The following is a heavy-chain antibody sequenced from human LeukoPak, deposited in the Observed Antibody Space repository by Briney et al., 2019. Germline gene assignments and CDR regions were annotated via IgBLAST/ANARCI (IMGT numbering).Heavy chain of an antibody. Sequence: PGGSLRLSCAASGFTFSSYSMNWVRQAPGKGLEWVSYISSSSSTIYYADSVKGRFTISRDNAKNSLYLQMNSLRAEDTAVYYCARPQYYGSGEVDYWGQGTLVTVSS. J-gene: IGHJ4*02. CDR3: ARPQYYGSGEVDY. CDR2: ISSSSSTI. V-gene: IGHV3-48*04. D-gene: IGHD3-10*01. CDR1: GFTFSSYS.